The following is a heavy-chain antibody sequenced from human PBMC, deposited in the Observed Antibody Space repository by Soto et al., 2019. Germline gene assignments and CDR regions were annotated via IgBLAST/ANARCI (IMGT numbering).Heavy chain of an antibody. V-gene: IGHV4-59*01. J-gene: IGHJ4*02. Sequence: QVQLQESGPGLVKPSETLSLTCTVSGGSISSYYWSWIRQPPGKGLEWIGYIYYSGSTNYNPALKSRVTISVDTSKNQFSLKLSSVTAADTAVYYCARGRVTLDDWGQGTRVTVYS. CDR2: IYYSGST. CDR3: ARGRVTLDD. D-gene: IGHD1-1*01. CDR1: GGSISSYY.